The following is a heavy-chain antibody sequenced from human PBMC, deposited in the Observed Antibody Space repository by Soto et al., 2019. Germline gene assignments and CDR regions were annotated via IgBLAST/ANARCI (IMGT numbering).Heavy chain of an antibody. D-gene: IGHD3-16*02. J-gene: IGHJ4*02. CDR2: INPNSGGT. Sequence: ASVKVSCKASGYTFTVYYMHWVRQAPGQGLEWLGWINPNSGGTNYAQKFQGRVTMTRDTSISTAYMDLSGLRSDDTAVYYCARFHNYEYVWGSSRLGEDIVDFWGQGTLVTVSS. CDR1: GYTFTVYY. CDR3: ARFHNYEYVWGSSRLGEDIVDF. V-gene: IGHV1-2*02.